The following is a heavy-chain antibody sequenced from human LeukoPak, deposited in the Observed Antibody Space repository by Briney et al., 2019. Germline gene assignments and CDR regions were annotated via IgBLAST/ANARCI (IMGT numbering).Heavy chain of an antibody. Sequence: GGSLRLSCAASGFTFSSYDMHWVRQATGKGLEWVSAIGTPGDTYYPGSVKGRFTISRENAKNSLYLQMNSLRAGDTAVYYCARGINYYDSSAYYFDYWGQGTLVTVSS. J-gene: IGHJ4*02. V-gene: IGHV3-13*01. CDR1: GFTFSSYD. CDR3: ARGINYYDSSAYYFDY. CDR2: IGTPGDT. D-gene: IGHD3-22*01.